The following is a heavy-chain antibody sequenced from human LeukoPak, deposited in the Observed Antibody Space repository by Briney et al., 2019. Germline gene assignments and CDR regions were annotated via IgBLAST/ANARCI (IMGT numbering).Heavy chain of an antibody. D-gene: IGHD5-12*01. CDR2: IIGSVAST. V-gene: IGHV3-23*01. CDR3: AKGGYDYVEVGYFDY. J-gene: IGHJ4*02. CDR1: GFPFSDYS. Sequence: GGSLRLSCTASGFPFSDYSMNWVRQAPGKGLEWVSVIIGSVASTYYADSVKGRFTISRDNSKNTLYLQMNSLRADDTAVYYCAKGGYDYVEVGYFDYWGQGTLVTVSS.